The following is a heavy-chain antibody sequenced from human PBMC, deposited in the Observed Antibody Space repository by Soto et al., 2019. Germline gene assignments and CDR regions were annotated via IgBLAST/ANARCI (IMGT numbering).Heavy chain of an antibody. V-gene: IGHV3-23*01. CDR3: AKGRYYYDSSGYYWYFDL. J-gene: IGHJ2*01. CDR1: GFTFDSYA. CDR2: ISGSGGST. Sequence: EVQLLESGGGLVQPGGSLRLSCAASGFTFDSYAMSWVRQAPGKGLEWVSSISGSGGSTYYADSVKGRFTISRDNSKNTLYLQMNRLRGENTAVYYCAKGRYYYDSSGYYWYFDLWGRGTLVTVSS. D-gene: IGHD3-22*01.